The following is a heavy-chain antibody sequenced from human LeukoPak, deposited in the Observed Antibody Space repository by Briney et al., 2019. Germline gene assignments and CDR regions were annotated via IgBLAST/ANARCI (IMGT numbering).Heavy chain of an antibody. CDR3: ARALAVAGTGGFDP. D-gene: IGHD6-19*01. CDR1: GFTFSSYW. Sequence: GGSLRLSCAASGFTFSSYWMHWVRRAPGKGLVWVSRINSDGSSTSYADSVKGRFTISRDNAKNTLYLQMNSLRADDTAVYYCARALAVAGTGGFDPWGQGTLVTVSS. J-gene: IGHJ5*02. V-gene: IGHV3-74*01. CDR2: INSDGSST.